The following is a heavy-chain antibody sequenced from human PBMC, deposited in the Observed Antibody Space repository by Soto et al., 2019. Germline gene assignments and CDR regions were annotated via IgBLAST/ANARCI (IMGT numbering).Heavy chain of an antibody. CDR2: IIPILGIA. CDR3: ATDDSSGYYSPDY. J-gene: IGHJ4*02. V-gene: IGHV1-69*02. CDR1: GGTFSSYT. Sequence: QVQLVQSGAEVKKPGSSVKVSCKASGGTFSSYTISWVRQAPGQGLKWMGRIIPILGIANYAQKFQGRVTLTADKFTSTGYMELSSLRSEDTAVYYCATDDSSGYYSPDYWGQGTLVTVSS. D-gene: IGHD3-22*01.